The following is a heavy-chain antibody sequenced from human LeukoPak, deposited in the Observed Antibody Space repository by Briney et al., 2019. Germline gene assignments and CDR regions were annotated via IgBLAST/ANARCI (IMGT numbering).Heavy chain of an antibody. V-gene: IGHV4-4*02. D-gene: IGHD2-8*01. CDR1: GFTFSSYAM. CDR3: ARENYCTNGVCWAFDP. J-gene: IGHJ5*02. Sequence: GSLRLSCAASGFTFSSYAMSWVRQPPGKGLEWSGNIYYTGSTSYNTSLKSRVTISVDTSKNQFSLQLSSVTAADTAVYYCARENYCTNGVCWAFDPWGQGTLVTVSS. CDR2: IYYTGST.